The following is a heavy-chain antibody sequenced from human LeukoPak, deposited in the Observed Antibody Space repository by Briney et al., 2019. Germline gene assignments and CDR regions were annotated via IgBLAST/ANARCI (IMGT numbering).Heavy chain of an antibody. D-gene: IGHD3-10*01. CDR1: GFTFTNYF. V-gene: IGHV1-2*02. Sequence: ASVKVSCKASGFTFTNYFLHWVRHTPGQGLEWMAYINANTGATTYAQKFLGRVTLTTDTSISTTYVDLARLTSGDTAVYYCARGDALVREVPEYYYDYRGQGTLVTVSS. J-gene: IGHJ4*02. CDR3: ARGDALVREVPEYYYDY. CDR2: INANTGAT.